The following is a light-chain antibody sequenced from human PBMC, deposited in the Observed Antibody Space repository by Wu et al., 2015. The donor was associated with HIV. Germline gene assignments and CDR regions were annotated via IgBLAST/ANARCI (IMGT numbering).Light chain of an antibody. CDR3: QQYNNWPPXT. CDR2: GTS. V-gene: IGKV3-15*01. Sequence: EVVMTQSPATLSVSPGERATLSCRASQSINNNLAWYQQKPGQAPRLVIYGTSTRATGIPARFSGSGSGTEFTLTISSLQSEDFAVYYCQQYNNWPPXTFGGGTKVEIK. J-gene: IGKJ4*01. CDR1: QSINNN.